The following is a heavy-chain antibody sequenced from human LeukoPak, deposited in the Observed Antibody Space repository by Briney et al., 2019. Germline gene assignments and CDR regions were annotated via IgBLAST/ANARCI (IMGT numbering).Heavy chain of an antibody. J-gene: IGHJ4*02. D-gene: IGHD3-22*01. Sequence: PGGSLRLSCAASGFTFSSTWMNWVRQGPGKGLEWVSRITSDGSSTIYADSVKGRFTISRDNAKSSLYLQMNSLRAEDTAVYYCARDGRWINYYDGSSPVWGQGTLVTVSS. CDR2: ITSDGSST. V-gene: IGHV3-74*01. CDR1: GFTFSSTW. CDR3: ARDGRWINYYDGSSPV.